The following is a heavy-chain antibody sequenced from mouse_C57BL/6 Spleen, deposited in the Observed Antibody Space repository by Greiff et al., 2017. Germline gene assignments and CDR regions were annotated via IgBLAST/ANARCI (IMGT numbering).Heavy chain of an antibody. CDR2: FYPGSGSI. D-gene: IGHD2-3*01. Sequence: QVHVKQSGAELVKPGASVKLSCKASGYTFTEYTIHWVKQRSGQGLEWIGWFYPGSGSIKYNEKFKDKATLTADKSSSTVYMELSRLTSEDSAVYFCARHEDDDGYYVPFAYCGQGTLFTVSA. CDR1: GYTFTEYT. V-gene: IGHV1-62-2*01. CDR3: ARHEDDDGYYVPFAY. J-gene: IGHJ3*01.